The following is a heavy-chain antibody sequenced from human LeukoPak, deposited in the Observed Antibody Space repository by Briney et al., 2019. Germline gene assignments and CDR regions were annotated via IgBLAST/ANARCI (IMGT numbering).Heavy chain of an antibody. CDR3: AKTTYDSSGYYYYYFQH. V-gene: IGHV3-30*18. Sequence: HPGRSLRLSCAASGFTFSTYGMHWVRQAPGKGLEWVAVISYDGSNKYYADSVKGRFTISRNNSKNTLYLQMNSLRADDTAVYYCAKTTYDSSGYYYYYFQHWGQGTLVTVSS. J-gene: IGHJ1*01. CDR2: ISYDGSNK. CDR1: GFTFSTYG. D-gene: IGHD3-22*01.